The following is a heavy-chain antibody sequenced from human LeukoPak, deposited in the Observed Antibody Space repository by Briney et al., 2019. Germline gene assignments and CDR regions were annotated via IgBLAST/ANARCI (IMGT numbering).Heavy chain of an antibody. CDR1: GDSVSSNSAA. CDR3: ARVGKRMAAAGDYYFYMDV. Sequence: SQTLSLTCAISGDSVSSNSAAWNWIRQSPSRGLEWLGRTYYRSKWYNDYAVSVKSRITNNPDTSKNHFSLQLNSVTPEDTAVYYCARVGKRMAAAGDYYFYMDVWGKGTTVTISS. CDR2: TYYRSKWYN. J-gene: IGHJ6*03. V-gene: IGHV6-1*01. D-gene: IGHD6-13*01.